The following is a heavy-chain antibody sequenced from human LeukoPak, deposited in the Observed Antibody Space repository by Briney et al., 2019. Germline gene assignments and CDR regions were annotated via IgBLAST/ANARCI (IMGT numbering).Heavy chain of an antibody. J-gene: IGHJ4*02. CDR2: INPNSGVT. CDR3: ARAPAMGVFDFDY. D-gene: IGHD5-18*01. Sequence: ASVKVSCKASGYTFTGYYTHWVRQAPGQGLEWMGWINPNSGVTISAQKFQGRVTVTRDTSISTAYMELSRLRSDDTAVYYCARAPAMGVFDFDYWGQGTLVTVSS. CDR1: GYTFTGYY. V-gene: IGHV1-2*02.